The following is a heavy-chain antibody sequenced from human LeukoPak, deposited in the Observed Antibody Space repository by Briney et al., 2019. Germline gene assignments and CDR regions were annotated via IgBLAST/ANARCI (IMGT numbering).Heavy chain of an antibody. CDR1: GGSFSGYY. J-gene: IGHJ3*02. D-gene: IGHD3-22*01. V-gene: IGHV4-34*01. Sequence: SETLSLTCAVYGGSFSGYYWSWIRQPPGKGLEWIGEINHSGSTNYNPSLKSRVTISVDTSKNQFSLKLSSVTAADTAVYYCARDSSRGSSGSIGPDAFDIWGQGTMVTVSS. CDR2: INHSGST. CDR3: ARDSSRGSSGSIGPDAFDI.